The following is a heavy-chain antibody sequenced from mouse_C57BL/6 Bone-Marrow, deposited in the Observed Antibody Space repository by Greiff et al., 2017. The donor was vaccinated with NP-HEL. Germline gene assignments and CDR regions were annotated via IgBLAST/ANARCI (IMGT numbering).Heavy chain of an antibody. V-gene: IGHV5-4*01. Sequence: EVKLVESGGGLVKPGGSLKLSCAASGFTFSSYAMSWVRQTPEKRLEWVATISDGGSYTYYPDNVKGRFTISRDNAKNNLYLQMSHLKSEDTAMYYCARDDYCGSSVYYAMDYWGQGTSVTVSS. CDR1: GFTFSSYA. D-gene: IGHD1-1*01. CDR2: ISDGGSYT. CDR3: ARDDYCGSSVYYAMDY. J-gene: IGHJ4*01.